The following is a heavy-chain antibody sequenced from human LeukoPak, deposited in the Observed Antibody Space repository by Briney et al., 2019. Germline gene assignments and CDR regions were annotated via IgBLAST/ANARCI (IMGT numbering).Heavy chain of an antibody. CDR2: ISWNSGSI. Sequence: GGSLRLSCAASGFTFDDYAMHWVRQAPGKGLEWVSGISWNSGSIGYADSVKGRFTISRDNAKNSLYPQINSLRAEDTALYYCAKDSGYDYLSLDYWGQGTLVTVSS. CDR1: GFTFDDYA. J-gene: IGHJ4*02. D-gene: IGHD5-12*01. CDR3: AKDSGYDYLSLDY. V-gene: IGHV3-9*01.